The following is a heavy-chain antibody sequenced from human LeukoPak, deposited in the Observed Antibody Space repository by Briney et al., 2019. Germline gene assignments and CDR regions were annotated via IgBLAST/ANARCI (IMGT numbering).Heavy chain of an antibody. CDR1: GGSISSSSYY. CDR2: IYYTGST. V-gene: IGHV4-39*01. CDR3: ARHASVSGNWPRPLHY. J-gene: IGHJ4*02. D-gene: IGHD6-19*01. Sequence: SETLSLTCTVSGGSISSSSYYWGWLRQPPGKGLEWIGNIYYTGSTYYNPSLKSLVTISVDTSKNQFSLELTSVTAADTAVYYCARHASVSGNWPRPLHYWGQGSLVTVSS.